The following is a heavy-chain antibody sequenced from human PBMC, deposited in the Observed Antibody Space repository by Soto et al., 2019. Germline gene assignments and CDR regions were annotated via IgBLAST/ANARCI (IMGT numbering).Heavy chain of an antibody. CDR1: GGSFSGYS. CDR3: ARGRKYYDFWSGYSHTRYYFNY. Sequence: SETLSLTCAVYGGSFSGYSWSWIRQPPGKGLEWIGEINHSGSTNYNPSLKSRVTISVDTSKSQFSLKPSSVTAADTAVYYCARGRKYYDFWSGYSHTRYYFNYWGQGTLVTVSS. D-gene: IGHD3-3*01. J-gene: IGHJ4*01. CDR2: INHSGST. V-gene: IGHV4-34*01.